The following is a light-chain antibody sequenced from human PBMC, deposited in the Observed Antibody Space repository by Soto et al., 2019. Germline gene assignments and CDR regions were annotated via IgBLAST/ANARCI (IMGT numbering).Light chain of an antibody. CDR3: QQYGSSPTIT. Sequence: EFVLTQSPATLSLSPGERATLPCRASQSVGNNLAWYQPKPCQAPGLIIYEASTRATGIPARFSGRGCGTDFTLTISSLEPEDFAVYYGQQYGSSPTITVGHLTRLEIK. J-gene: IGKJ5*01. CDR1: QSVGNN. V-gene: IGKV3-11*01. CDR2: EAS.